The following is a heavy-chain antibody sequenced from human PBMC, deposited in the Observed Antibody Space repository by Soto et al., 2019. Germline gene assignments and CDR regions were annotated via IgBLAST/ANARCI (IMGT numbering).Heavy chain of an antibody. CDR1: GFTFSSYG. D-gene: IGHD3-3*01. CDR2: ISYDGSNK. J-gene: IGHJ4*02. CDR3: AKDRDDFWSGYYSHPLAY. Sequence: QVQLVESGGGVVQPGRSLRLSCAASGFTFSSYGMHWVRQAPGKGLEWVAVISYDGSNKYYADSVKGRFTISRDNSKNTLYLQMNSLRAEDTAVYYCAKDRDDFWSGYYSHPLAYWGQGTLVTVSS. V-gene: IGHV3-30*18.